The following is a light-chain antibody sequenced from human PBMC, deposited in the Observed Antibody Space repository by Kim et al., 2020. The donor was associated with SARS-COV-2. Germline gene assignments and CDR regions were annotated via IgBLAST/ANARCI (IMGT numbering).Light chain of an antibody. CDR3: QQRSNWPPT. CDR2: DAS. CDR1: QSVSSY. J-gene: IGKJ4*01. Sequence: LSPGERATLSCRAGQSVSSYMAWYQQKPGQAPRLLIYDASNRATGVPARFSGGGSGTDFTLTISSLEPEDFAVYYCQQRSNWPPTFGGGTKVDIK. V-gene: IGKV3-11*01.